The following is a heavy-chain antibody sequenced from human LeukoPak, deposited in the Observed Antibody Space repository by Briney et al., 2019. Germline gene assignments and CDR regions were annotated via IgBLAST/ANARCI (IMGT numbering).Heavy chain of an antibody. CDR1: GGSISSSNW. J-gene: IGHJ4*02. CDR3: ARGPLVGATNFDY. D-gene: IGHD1-26*01. Sequence: SETLSLTCAVSGGSISSSNWWSWVRQPPGKGLEWIGEIHHSGSTNYNPSLKSRVTISVDTSKNQFSLKLSSVTAADTAVYYCARGPLVGATNFDYWGQGTLVTVSS. V-gene: IGHV4-4*02. CDR2: IHHSGST.